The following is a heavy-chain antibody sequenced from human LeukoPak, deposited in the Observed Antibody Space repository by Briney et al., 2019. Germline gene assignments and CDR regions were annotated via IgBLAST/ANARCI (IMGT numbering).Heavy chain of an antibody. V-gene: IGHV4-4*07. Sequence: SETLSLXCTVSGGSISSYYWSWNRQPAGKGLEWIGRIYTSGSTNYNPSLKSRVTMSVDTSKNQFSLKLSSVTAADTAVYYCAREERGYSSSWYTERWGQGTLVTVSS. J-gene: IGHJ4*02. CDR2: IYTSGST. CDR1: GGSISSYY. D-gene: IGHD6-13*01. CDR3: AREERGYSSSWYTER.